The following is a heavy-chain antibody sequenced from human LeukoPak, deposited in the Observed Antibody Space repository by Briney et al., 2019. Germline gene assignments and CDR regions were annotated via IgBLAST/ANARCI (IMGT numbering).Heavy chain of an antibody. CDR3: ARDSDSSSWFVYYYYMDV. V-gene: IGHV3-74*01. CDR2: ISTDGSST. J-gene: IGHJ6*03. Sequence: GGSLRLSCAASGFTFSSYWMHWVRQAPGKGLVWVSRISTDGSSTSYADSVKGRFTISRDNAKNTLYLQMNSLRAEDTAVYYCARDSDSSSWFVYYYYMDVWGKGTTVTISS. CDR1: GFTFSSYW. D-gene: IGHD6-13*01.